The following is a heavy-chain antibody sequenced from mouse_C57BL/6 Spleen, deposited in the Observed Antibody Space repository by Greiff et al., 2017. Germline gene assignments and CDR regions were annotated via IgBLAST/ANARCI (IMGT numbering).Heavy chain of an antibody. Sequence: EVKLVESEGGLVQPGSSMKLSCTASGFTFSDYYMAWVRQVPEKGLEWVANINYDGSSTYYLDSLKSRFIISRDNAKNILYLQMSSLKSEDTATYYCARVPTVVGAMDYWGQGTSVTVSS. CDR1: GFTFSDYY. J-gene: IGHJ4*01. D-gene: IGHD1-1*01. CDR2: INYDGSST. V-gene: IGHV5-16*01. CDR3: ARVPTVVGAMDY.